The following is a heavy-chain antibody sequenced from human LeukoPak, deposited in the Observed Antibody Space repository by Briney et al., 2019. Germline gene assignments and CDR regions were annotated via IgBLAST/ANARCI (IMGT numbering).Heavy chain of an antibody. CDR2: VKSDGSST. V-gene: IGHV3-74*01. CDR1: GFTFSTYA. J-gene: IGHJ4*02. CDR3: ARDGFLGPVTAYLDY. D-gene: IGHD2-21*02. Sequence: PGGSLRLSCAAPGFTFSTYAMPWVRQAPGKGLVWVSRVKSDGSSTRYADSVKCRFTISRDDARNTLYLQMNSLRAEDTAVYYCARDGFLGPVTAYLDYWGQGPPVTVSS.